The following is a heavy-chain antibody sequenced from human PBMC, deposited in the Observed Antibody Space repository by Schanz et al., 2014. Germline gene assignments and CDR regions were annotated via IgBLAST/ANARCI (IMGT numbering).Heavy chain of an antibody. J-gene: IGHJ4*02. Sequence: VQLLESGGGLVQPGRSLRLSCAASGFAFRSYAMHWVRQAPGKGLEWAALISHDGNNKHYVDSVEGRFTISRDNAENTLYLQMNSLRVEDTAVYYCAMGGYQLHHWGQGTLVTVSS. V-gene: IGHV3-30-3*01. D-gene: IGHD1-7*01. CDR2: ISHDGNNK. CDR1: GFAFRSYA. CDR3: AMGGYQLHH.